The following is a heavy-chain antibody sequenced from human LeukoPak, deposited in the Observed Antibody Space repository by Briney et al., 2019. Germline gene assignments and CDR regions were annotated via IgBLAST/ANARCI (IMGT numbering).Heavy chain of an antibody. CDR2: IYYSGST. V-gene: IGHV4-59*01. CDR1: GGSISSYY. Sequence: SETLSLTCTVSGGSISSYYWSWIRQPPGKGLEWVGYIYYSGSTNYNPSLKSRVTISVDTSKNQFSLKLSSVTAADTAVYYCARVVFGAQYYYGSKAVGHWFDPWGQGTLVTVSS. J-gene: IGHJ5*02. CDR3: ARVVFGAQYYYGSKAVGHWFDP. D-gene: IGHD3-10*01.